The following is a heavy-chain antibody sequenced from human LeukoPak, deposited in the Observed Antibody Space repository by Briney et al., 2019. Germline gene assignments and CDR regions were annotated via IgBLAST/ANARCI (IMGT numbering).Heavy chain of an antibody. J-gene: IGHJ4*02. V-gene: IGHV3-48*02. CDR3: ARLGDFGDSSGYYYALDY. D-gene: IGHD3-22*01. Sequence: GGSLRLSCAASGFTFSSYSMNWVRQAPGKGLEWVSYISSSSSTIYYADSVKGRFTISRDNAKNSLYLQMNSLRDEDTAVYYCARLGDFGDSSGYYYALDYWGQGTLVTVSS. CDR2: ISSSSSTI. CDR1: GFTFSSYS.